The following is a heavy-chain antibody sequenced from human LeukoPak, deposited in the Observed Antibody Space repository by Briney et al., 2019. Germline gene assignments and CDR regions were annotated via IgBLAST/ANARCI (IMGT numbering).Heavy chain of an antibody. CDR1: GYTFTSYD. CDR2: MNPNSGNT. D-gene: IGHD3-22*01. CDR3: ASWFYDSSGYYFSGFDP. V-gene: IGHV1-8*01. Sequence: ASVKVSCKASGYTFTSYDINWVRQATGQGLEWMGWMNPNSGNTGYAQKFQGRVTMTRNTSISTAYMELSSLRSEDTVVYYCASWFYDSSGYYFSGFDPWGQGTLVTVSS. J-gene: IGHJ5*02.